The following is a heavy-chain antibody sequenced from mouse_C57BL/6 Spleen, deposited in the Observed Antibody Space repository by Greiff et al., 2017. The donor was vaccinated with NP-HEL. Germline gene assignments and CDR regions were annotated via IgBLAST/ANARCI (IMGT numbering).Heavy chain of an antibody. V-gene: IGHV1-42*01. CDR2: INPSTGGT. CDR1: GYSFTGYY. CDR3: ARSRGDWYYFDY. Sequence: VQLKQSGPELVKPGASVKISCKASGYSFTGYYMNWVQQSPEKSLEWIGEINPSTGGTSYNQKVKAKATLTVDKSSSTAYMQLKSLTSEDSAVYYGARSRGDWYYFDYWGNGTTLTVST. J-gene: IGHJ2*01.